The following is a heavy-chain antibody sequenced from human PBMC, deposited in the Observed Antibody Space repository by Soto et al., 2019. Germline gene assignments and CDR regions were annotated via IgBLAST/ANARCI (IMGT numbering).Heavy chain of an antibody. CDR1: GGSISSSSYY. CDR2: IYYSGST. D-gene: IGHD3-10*01. CDR3: ERQGLGEFHTNWFDP. Sequence: SETLSLTCTVSGGSISSSSYYWGWIRQPPGKGLEWIGSIYYSGSTYYNPSLKSRVTISVDTSKNQFSLKLSSVTAADTAVYYCERQGLGEFHTNWFDPWGQGTLVTVSS. V-gene: IGHV4-39*01. J-gene: IGHJ5*02.